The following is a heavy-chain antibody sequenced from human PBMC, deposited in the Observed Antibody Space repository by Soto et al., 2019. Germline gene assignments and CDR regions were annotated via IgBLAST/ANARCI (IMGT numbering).Heavy chain of an antibody. CDR1: GYTLTRYC. J-gene: IGHJ6*02. CDR2: IKAGNGNT. D-gene: IGHD1-26*01. Sequence: ASVPVSCKRCGYTLTRYCRHSVRQAPGQRLAGVEWIKAGNGNTKYSQKFQGRGTITSDTSASTAYMELSSLRSEDTAVYYCATDQFRRSYVGLEYYYYGMDVWGQGTTVTVSS. CDR3: ATDQFRRSYVGLEYYYYGMDV. V-gene: IGHV1-3*01.